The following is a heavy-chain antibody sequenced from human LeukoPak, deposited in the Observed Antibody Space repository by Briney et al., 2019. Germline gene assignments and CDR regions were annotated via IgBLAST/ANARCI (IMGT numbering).Heavy chain of an antibody. CDR1: GFTFSSYA. CDR3: AMTYYYDSSGYYDDAFDI. D-gene: IGHD3-22*01. CDR2: ISYDGSNK. J-gene: IGHJ3*02. Sequence: GGSLRPSCAASGFTFSSYAMHWVPQAPGKGLEWVAVISYDGSNKYYADSVKGRFTISRDNSKNTLYLQMNSLRAEDTAVYYCAMTYYYDSSGYYDDAFDIWGQGTMVTVSS. V-gene: IGHV3-30-3*01.